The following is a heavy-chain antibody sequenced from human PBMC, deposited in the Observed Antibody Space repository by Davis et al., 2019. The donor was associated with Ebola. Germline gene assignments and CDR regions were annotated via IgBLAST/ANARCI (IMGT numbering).Heavy chain of an antibody. CDR3: AKDPSYYDILP. J-gene: IGHJ5*02. CDR1: GFTFDDYA. Sequence: PGGSLRLSCAASGFTFDDYAMHWVRQAPGKGLEWVSAISGSGGSTYYADSVKGRFTISRDNSKNTLYLQMNSLRAEDTAVYYCAKDPSYYDILPWGQGTLVTVSS. D-gene: IGHD3-9*01. CDR2: ISGSGGST. V-gene: IGHV3-23*01.